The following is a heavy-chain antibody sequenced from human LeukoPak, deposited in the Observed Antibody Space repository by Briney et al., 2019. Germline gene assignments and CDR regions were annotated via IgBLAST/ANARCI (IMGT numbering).Heavy chain of an antibody. D-gene: IGHD3-16*02. CDR2: INNAGSEE. CDR1: GLGISGHW. J-gene: IGHJ4*02. CDR3: GYTNDFYH. V-gene: IGHV3-7*01. Sequence: RGGSLRLSCVASGLGISGHWMNWVRQAPGEGLEWVTNINNAGSEEQYVESVKARFTNSSDDGRNSVSLQMNSVSAEDTAVYYCGYTNDFYHWGQGTMVVV.